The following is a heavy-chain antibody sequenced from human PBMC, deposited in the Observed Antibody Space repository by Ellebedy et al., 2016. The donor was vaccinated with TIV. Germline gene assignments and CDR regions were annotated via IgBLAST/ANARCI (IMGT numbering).Heavy chain of an antibody. V-gene: IGHV1-2*04. D-gene: IGHD1-26*01. CDR1: GYTFTGYY. Sequence: ASVKVSCKASGYTFTGYYIHWVRQAPGQGLEWMGWINPNSGGTNYAQKFQGWVTMTSDTSISTAYMEVSRLRSDDTAVYYCARHSGSYLDAFDIWGQGTMVTVSS. J-gene: IGHJ3*02. CDR3: ARHSGSYLDAFDI. CDR2: INPNSGGT.